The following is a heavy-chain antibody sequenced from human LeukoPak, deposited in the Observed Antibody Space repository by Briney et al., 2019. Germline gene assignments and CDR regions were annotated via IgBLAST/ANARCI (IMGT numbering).Heavy chain of an antibody. V-gene: IGHV1-18*01. CDR3: ASQDGYGPVSFDI. Sequence: ASVNVSCKASGYTFTSYGISWVRQAPGQGLEWMGWISAYNGNTNYARKLQGRVTMTTDTSTSTAYMELSSLRSEDTAVYYCASQDGYGPVSFDIWGQGTMVTVSS. CDR1: GYTFTSYG. J-gene: IGHJ3*02. CDR2: ISAYNGNT. D-gene: IGHD5-24*01.